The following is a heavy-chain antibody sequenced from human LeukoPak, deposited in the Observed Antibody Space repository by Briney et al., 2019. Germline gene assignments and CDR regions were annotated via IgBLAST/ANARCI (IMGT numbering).Heavy chain of an antibody. CDR2: LDPEDGEA. CDR3: ATRNFGDYGAFDI. CDR1: GYTLSDLA. Sequence: PGASVKVSCKVSGYTLSDLAMHWVRQAPGKGLEWMGGLDPEDGEAIYAQPPQGRVTMTEDTSSDTAYMVLSSLRSEDTAVYYCATRNFGDYGAFDIWGQGTMVTVSS. J-gene: IGHJ3*02. V-gene: IGHV1-24*01. D-gene: IGHD4-17*01.